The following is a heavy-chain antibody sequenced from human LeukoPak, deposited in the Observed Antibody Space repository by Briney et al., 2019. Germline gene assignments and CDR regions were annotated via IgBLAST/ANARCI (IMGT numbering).Heavy chain of an antibody. CDR3: ARDEGAGTFGY. CDR2: ITHSGST. D-gene: IGHD1-7*01. V-gene: IGHV4-34*01. Sequence: SETLSLTCAVYGGSSSNYYWSWIRQSPGKGLEWIGEITHSGSTNYNPSLKSRVTISGDTSKNQFSLNLRSVTAADTAVYYCARDEGAGTFGYWGQGTLVTVSS. J-gene: IGHJ4*02. CDR1: GGSSSNYY.